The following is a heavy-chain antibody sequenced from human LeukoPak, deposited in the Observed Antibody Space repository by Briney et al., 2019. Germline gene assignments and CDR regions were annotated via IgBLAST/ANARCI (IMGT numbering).Heavy chain of an antibody. CDR2: INHSGST. D-gene: IGHD3-10*01. J-gene: IGHJ5*02. CDR1: GGSFSGYY. V-gene: IGHV4-34*01. Sequence: SETLSLTCAVYGGSFSGYYWSWIRQPPGKGLEWIGEINHSGSTNYNPSLKSRGTISVDTSKNQFSLKLSSVTAADTAVYYCARATMVRGVITWFDPWGQGTLVTVSS. CDR3: ARATMVRGVITWFDP.